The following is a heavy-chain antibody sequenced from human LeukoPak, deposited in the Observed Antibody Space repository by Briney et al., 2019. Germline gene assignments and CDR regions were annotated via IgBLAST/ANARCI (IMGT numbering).Heavy chain of an antibody. V-gene: IGHV3-30*04. D-gene: IGHD3-9*01. CDR2: ISYDGSNK. J-gene: IGHJ4*02. Sequence: GGSLRLSCAASGFTFSSYAMHWVRPAPGKGLEWVAVISYDGSNKYYADSVKGRFTISRDNSKNTLYLQMNSLRAEDTAVYYCARDSDILTGYYFVYWGQGTLVTVSS. CDR1: GFTFSSYA. CDR3: ARDSDILTGYYFVY.